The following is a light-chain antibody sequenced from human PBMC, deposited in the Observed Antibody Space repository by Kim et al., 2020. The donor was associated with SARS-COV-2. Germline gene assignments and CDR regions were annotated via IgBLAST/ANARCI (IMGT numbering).Light chain of an antibody. CDR1: SSDVGSYNH. CDR3: CSYARSSTSV. Sequence: GHAITLSSTGTSSDVGSYNHFSWYQQHPGKAPKLMIYEVSKRPSGVSNRFSGSKSGNTASLTISGLQAEDEADYYCCSYARSSTSVFGTGTKVTVL. CDR2: EVS. V-gene: IGLV2-23*02. J-gene: IGLJ1*01.